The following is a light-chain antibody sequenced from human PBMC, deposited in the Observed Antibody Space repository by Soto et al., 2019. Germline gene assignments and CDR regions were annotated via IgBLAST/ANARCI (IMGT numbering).Light chain of an antibody. Sequence: QSALTQPASVSGSPGQSITISCTGTSSDIGAYDYVSWYQQHPGKAPKLMIFEVSDRPSGASIRFSGSKSGNTASLTISGLQTEDEADYYCSSYTHTGHVVFGRGTKLTVL. J-gene: IGLJ2*01. CDR1: SSDIGAYDY. CDR2: EVS. V-gene: IGLV2-14*01. CDR3: SSYTHTGHVV.